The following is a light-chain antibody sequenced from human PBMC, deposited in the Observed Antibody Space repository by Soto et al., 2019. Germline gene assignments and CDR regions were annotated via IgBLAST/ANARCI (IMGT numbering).Light chain of an antibody. Sequence: IQLTQSPSSLSASVGDRVTITCRASQSISSYLNWYQQKPGKAPKLLIYAASSLQSGVPSRFSGSGTGTEFTLTLRSLQPDDFATYYCQQYNSYSSWTFGQGTKVDI. CDR2: AAS. J-gene: IGKJ1*01. V-gene: IGKV1-5*01. CDR1: QSISSY. CDR3: QQYNSYSSWT.